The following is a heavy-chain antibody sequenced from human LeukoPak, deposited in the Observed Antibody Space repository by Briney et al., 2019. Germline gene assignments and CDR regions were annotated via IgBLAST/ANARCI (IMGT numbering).Heavy chain of an antibody. V-gene: IGHV3-66*01. Sequence: GGSLRLSCAASGFTVSNNYMNGVRQAPGKGLEWVSLIYSGGTTYYADSVEGRFTISRDGSKNTLYLQMNSLRVEDTAVYYCARDPPAVTANTYGWGQGTLVTVSS. CDR3: ARDPPAVTANTYG. J-gene: IGHJ1*01. D-gene: IGHD5-18*01. CDR2: IYSGGTT. CDR1: GFTVSNNY.